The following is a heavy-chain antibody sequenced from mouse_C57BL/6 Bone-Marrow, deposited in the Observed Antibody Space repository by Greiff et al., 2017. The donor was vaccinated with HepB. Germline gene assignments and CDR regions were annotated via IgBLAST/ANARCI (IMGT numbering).Heavy chain of an antibody. CDR1: GFSFTSYG. D-gene: IGHD1-1*01. V-gene: IGHV2-2*01. J-gene: IGHJ4*01. Sequence: QVQLQQSGPGLVQPSQSLSITCTVSGFSFTSYGVHWVRQSPGKGLEWLGVIWSGGSTDYNAAFISRLSISKDNSKSQVFFKMNSLQADDTAIYYCARRYYYGSSLYYYAMDYWGQGTSVTVSS. CDR2: IWSGGST. CDR3: ARRYYYGSSLYYYAMDY.